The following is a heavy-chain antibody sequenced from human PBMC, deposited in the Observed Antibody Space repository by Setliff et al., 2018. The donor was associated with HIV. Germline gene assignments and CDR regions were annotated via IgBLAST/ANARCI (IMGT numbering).Heavy chain of an antibody. CDR3: ARARRDSYDRGRRNHYYIDV. CDR1: GYTFTGYY. V-gene: IGHV1-2*02. Sequence: ASVKVSCKASGYTFTGYYMHWVRLAPGRGLEWMGVINPKSGDTNYAQKFQGRVTMTRDTSITTAYMELNNLKFEDTAVYYCARARRDSYDRGRRNHYYIDVWGKGTTVTVSS. CDR2: INPKSGDT. J-gene: IGHJ6*03. D-gene: IGHD3-22*01.